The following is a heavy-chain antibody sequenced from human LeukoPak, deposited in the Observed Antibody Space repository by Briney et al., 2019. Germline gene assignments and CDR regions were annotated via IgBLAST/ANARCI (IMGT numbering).Heavy chain of an antibody. D-gene: IGHD1-26*01. Sequence: PGGSLRLSCAASGFTFSRFPMSWLRQAPGKVLEWVSAITGGGDSIYYADSVKGRLTISRDNSKNTLYLQMNTLRAEDRAVYYCAKENPVGGTNYFDYWGQGTLVTVAS. CDR2: ITGGGDSI. CDR1: GFTFSRFP. J-gene: IGHJ4*02. V-gene: IGHV3-23*01. CDR3: AKENPVGGTNYFDY.